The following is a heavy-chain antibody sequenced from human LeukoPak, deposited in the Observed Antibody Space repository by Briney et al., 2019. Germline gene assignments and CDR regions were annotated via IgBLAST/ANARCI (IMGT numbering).Heavy chain of an antibody. CDR1: GYTFTSYG. CDR2: ISAYNGNT. J-gene: IGHJ5*02. Sequence: ASVTVSCKASGYTFTSYGISWVRQAPGQGLEWMGWISAYNGNTNYAQKLQGRVTMTTDTSTSTAYMELRSLRSDDTAVYYCARESADYDSSGYYSNWFDPWGQGTLVTVSS. CDR3: ARESADYDSSGYYSNWFDP. V-gene: IGHV1-18*01. D-gene: IGHD3-22*01.